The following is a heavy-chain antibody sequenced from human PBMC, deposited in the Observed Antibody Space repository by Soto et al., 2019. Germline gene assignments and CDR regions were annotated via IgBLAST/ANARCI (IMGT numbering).Heavy chain of an antibody. CDR1: GYTFTDYS. Sequence: ASVKVSCKASGYTFTDYSIHWVRQAPGQGLEWMGWIDPNSGGTNYAQKFQGWVTMTRDTSINTAYMELSRLRSDDTAVYYCARSGETTVVTTPGSDYYYGMDVWGQGTTVTVSS. CDR2: IDPNSGGT. J-gene: IGHJ6*02. V-gene: IGHV1-2*04. CDR3: ARSGETTVVTTPGSDYYYGMDV. D-gene: IGHD4-17*01.